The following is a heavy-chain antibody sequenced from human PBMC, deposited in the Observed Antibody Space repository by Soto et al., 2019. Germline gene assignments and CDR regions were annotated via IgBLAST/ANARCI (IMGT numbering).Heavy chain of an antibody. CDR3: ARDSPAQSGEIVAADNPIDY. CDR1: GFTFSSYW. D-gene: IGHD6-13*01. CDR2: IKQDGSEK. J-gene: IGHJ4*02. V-gene: IGHV3-7*05. Sequence: GGSLRLSCAASGFTFSSYWMSWVRQAPGKGLEWVANIKQDGSEKYYVDSVKGRFTISRDNAKNSLYLQMNSLRAEDTAVYYCARDSPAQSGEIVAADNPIDYWGQGTLVTVSS.